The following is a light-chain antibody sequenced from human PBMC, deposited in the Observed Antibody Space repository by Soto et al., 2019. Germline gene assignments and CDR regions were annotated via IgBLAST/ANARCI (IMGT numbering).Light chain of an antibody. J-gene: IGLJ2*01. CDR2: DVS. Sequence: QSALTQPRSVSGSPGQSVTISCTGTSSDVGGYKYVSWYQQHPGKAPKFMIYDVSKRPSGVPDRFSGSKSGNTASLTISGLQAEDEADSYCCSYAGSYNLVFGGGTKVTVL. V-gene: IGLV2-11*01. CDR1: SSDVGGYKY. CDR3: CSYAGSYNLV.